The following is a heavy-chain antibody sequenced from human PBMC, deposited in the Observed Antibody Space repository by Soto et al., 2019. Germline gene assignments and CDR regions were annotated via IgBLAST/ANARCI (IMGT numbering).Heavy chain of an antibody. CDR3: ARGPTARMYWYFDL. V-gene: IGHV3-66*01. CDR1: GFTVISNY. Sequence: EVQLVESGGGLVQPGGSLRLSCAASGFTVISNYMSWVRQAPGKWLEWVSVMYSGGSTYYADSVKGRFTISRDNSKNTLYLQMNSLRAEDTAVYYCARGPTARMYWYFDLWGRGTLVTVSS. D-gene: IGHD6-25*01. CDR2: MYSGGST. J-gene: IGHJ2*01.